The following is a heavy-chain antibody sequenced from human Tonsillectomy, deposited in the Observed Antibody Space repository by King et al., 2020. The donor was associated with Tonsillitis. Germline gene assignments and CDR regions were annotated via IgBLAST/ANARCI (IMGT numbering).Heavy chain of an antibody. V-gene: IGHV1-18*04. J-gene: IGHJ5*01. CDR2: ISAHNGNT. D-gene: IGHD4-11*01. CDR1: GYTFTNYG. CDR3: RRWTTTVTTAVYNYFDS. Sequence: QLVQSGAEVKKPGASVKVSCKASGYTFTNYGISWVRQAPGQGLEWMGWISAHNGNTNYAQKLQGRVTMTTDTSTSTAYMELRSPRSDETAMYYCRRWTTTVTTAVYNYFDSWRQGTLVTVSS.